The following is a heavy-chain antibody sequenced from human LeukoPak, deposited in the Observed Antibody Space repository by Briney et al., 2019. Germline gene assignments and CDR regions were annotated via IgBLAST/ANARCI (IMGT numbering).Heavy chain of an antibody. Sequence: GGSLRLSCAVSGFTFSRYEMHWVRQAPGKGLEWISYISPSGNTVYYADSVKGRFTISRDNAKNSLYLNMNSLRAEDTAVYYCAALWVATAGVDPWGQGTLVTVSS. D-gene: IGHD5-12*01. CDR1: GFTFSRYE. V-gene: IGHV3-48*03. CDR3: AALWVATAGVDP. J-gene: IGHJ5*02. CDR2: ISPSGNTV.